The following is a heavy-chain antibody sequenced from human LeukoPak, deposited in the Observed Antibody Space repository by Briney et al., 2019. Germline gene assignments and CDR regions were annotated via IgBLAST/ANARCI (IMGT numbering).Heavy chain of an antibody. D-gene: IGHD4-23*01. CDR2: IASDGSST. CDR3: ARGRPHGNDY. CDR1: GFTFSRYG. Sequence: GGSLRLSCAASGFTFSRYGINWVRQAPGKGLVWVSRIASDGSSTTYADSVKGRFSISRDNAKNTLYLQMNSLRVEDTAVYYCARGRPHGNDYWGQGTLVTVSS. V-gene: IGHV3-74*01. J-gene: IGHJ4*02.